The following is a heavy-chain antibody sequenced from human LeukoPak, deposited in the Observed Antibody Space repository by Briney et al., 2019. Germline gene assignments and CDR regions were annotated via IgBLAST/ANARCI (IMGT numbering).Heavy chain of an antibody. J-gene: IGHJ4*02. CDR1: GFTFSSYG. CDR2: ISYDGSNK. D-gene: IGHD3-10*01. CDR3: AKDRGPVRELYY. Sequence: GGSLRLSCAASGFTFSSYGMHWVRQAPGKGLEWVAVISYDGSNKYYADSVKGRFTISRDNSKNTLYLQMNSLRAEDTAVYYCAKDRGPVRELYYWGQGTLVTVSS. V-gene: IGHV3-30*18.